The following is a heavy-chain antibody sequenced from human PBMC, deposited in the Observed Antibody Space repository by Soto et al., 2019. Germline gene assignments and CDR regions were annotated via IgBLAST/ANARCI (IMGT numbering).Heavy chain of an antibody. CDR2: IIPIIGTA. Sequence: QVQLVQSGAEVKKPGSSVKVSCKASGGTFNNYAISWVRQAPGQGLEWMGGIIPIIGTADYAHKVQGRLAISADESTGTTFMELSSLRSEDTALYYCARGGVDVVATSAFEYWGQGTLVTVSS. D-gene: IGHD5-12*01. V-gene: IGHV1-69*01. CDR1: GGTFNNYA. CDR3: ARGGVDVVATSAFEY. J-gene: IGHJ4*02.